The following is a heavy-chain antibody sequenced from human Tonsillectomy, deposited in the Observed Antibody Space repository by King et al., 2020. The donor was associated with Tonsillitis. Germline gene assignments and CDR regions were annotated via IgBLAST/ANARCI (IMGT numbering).Heavy chain of an antibody. CDR1: GFTFSNHH. CDR3: AKDKGAGVYDSSRGAFDI. CDR2: ISTTSNYK. D-gene: IGHD3-22*01. J-gene: IGHJ3*02. Sequence: VQLVESGGGLVKPGGSLTLSCATSGFTFSNHHMNWVRQPPGKGLEWVSSISTTSNYKYYADSVKGRFTISRDNARNSLFLQMDSLRGEDAAVHYCAKDKGAGVYDSSRGAFDIWGQGTMVTVSP. V-gene: IGHV3-21*01.